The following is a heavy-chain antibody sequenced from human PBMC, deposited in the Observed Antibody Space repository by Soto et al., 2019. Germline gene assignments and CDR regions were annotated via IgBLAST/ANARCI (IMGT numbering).Heavy chain of an antibody. J-gene: IGHJ4*02. CDR1: EFTVSSNH. D-gene: IGHD3-16*01. Sequence: EVQLVESGGGLIQPGGSLRLSCAASEFTVSSNHMSWVRQAPGKGLEWVSVIYSGGSTYYADSVKGRFTISRDHSENTLYHQMNSLRAEDTAFYYCASQSTYTFDYWGQGTLVTVSS. CDR3: ASQSTYTFDY. V-gene: IGHV3-53*01. CDR2: IYSGGST.